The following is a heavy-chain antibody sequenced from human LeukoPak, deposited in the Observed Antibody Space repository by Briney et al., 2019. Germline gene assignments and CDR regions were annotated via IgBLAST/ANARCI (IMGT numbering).Heavy chain of an antibody. V-gene: IGHV3-11*01. D-gene: IGHD3-9*01. CDR2: ITSNGSTS. Sequence: GGSLRLSCAASGFSFSDYYMAWIRQAPGKGLEWVSYITSNGSTSYYADSVRGRFTFSRDNAKNSLYLQMNSLRAEDTAVYYCAREGYNFLTNSLYYFDSWGQGTLVTVSS. J-gene: IGHJ4*02. CDR3: AREGYNFLTNSLYYFDS. CDR1: GFSFSDYY.